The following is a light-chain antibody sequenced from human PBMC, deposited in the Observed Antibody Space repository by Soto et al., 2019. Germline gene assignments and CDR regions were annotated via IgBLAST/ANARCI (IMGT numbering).Light chain of an antibody. V-gene: IGKV3-11*01. CDR1: QSVSSY. Sequence: EIVLSQSPATLSLSPGERATLSCRASQSVSSYLAWYQQKPGQAPRLLIYDASNRATGIPARFSGSGSGTDFTLTISSLEPEDFAVYYGQPRSNWPFVPFGQGTRLEI. CDR3: QPRSNWPFVP. CDR2: DAS. J-gene: IGKJ5*01.